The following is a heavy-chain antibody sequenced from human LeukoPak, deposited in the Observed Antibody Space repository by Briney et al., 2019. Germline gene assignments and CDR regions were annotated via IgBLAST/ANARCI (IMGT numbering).Heavy chain of an antibody. Sequence: GESLKISCKGSGYTFITYWIGWVRQLPGKGLEWMGIIYPGDSDTRYSPSFRGKVTISADKSINTAYLQWSSLKASDTAMYYCARPDDYGGKPAAFDIWGQGRMVTVSS. J-gene: IGHJ3*02. CDR1: GYTFITYW. D-gene: IGHD4-23*01. CDR2: IYPGDSDT. V-gene: IGHV5-51*01. CDR3: ARPDDYGGKPAAFDI.